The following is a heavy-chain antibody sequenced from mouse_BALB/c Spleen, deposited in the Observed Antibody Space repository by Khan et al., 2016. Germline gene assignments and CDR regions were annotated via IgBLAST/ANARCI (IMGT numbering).Heavy chain of an antibody. Sequence: EVQLQESGTVLARPGASVKMSCKAPGYTFSSYWMHWVKQRPGQGLEWIGVIYPGNSDATYNQKFKGKAELTAVTSTSTAYMELSSLTNEDSAVYYCTRVATTGYAWFAYWGQGTLVTVSA. V-gene: IGHV1-5*01. CDR2: IYPGNSDA. D-gene: IGHD3-1*01. CDR1: GYTFSSYW. CDR3: TRVATTGYAWFAY. J-gene: IGHJ3*01.